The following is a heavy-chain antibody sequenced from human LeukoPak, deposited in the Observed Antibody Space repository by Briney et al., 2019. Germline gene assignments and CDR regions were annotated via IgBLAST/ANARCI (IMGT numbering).Heavy chain of an antibody. CDR2: ISYTGST. CDR1: GGSISRYY. CDR3: ARTAKYYYGSETYYFFDY. V-gene: IGHV4-59*01. Sequence: SETLSLTCTVSGGSISRYYWSWIRQPPGKGLEWIGYISYTGSTTYNSSLKSRVTISLDTSQNQFSLKLTSVTPAATALYYCARTAKYYYGSETYYFFDYWGQGTLVTVSS. D-gene: IGHD3-10*01. J-gene: IGHJ4*02.